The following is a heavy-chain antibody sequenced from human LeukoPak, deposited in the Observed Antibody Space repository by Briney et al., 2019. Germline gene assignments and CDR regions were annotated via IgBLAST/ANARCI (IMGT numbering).Heavy chain of an antibody. Sequence: PGGSLGLSCAASGFTLSSYSMNWVHQAPGKGLEWVSSISSSSSYIYYADSVKGRFTISRDNAKNSLYLQMNSLRAEDTAVYYCARVFRSSGYLYYFDYWGQGTLVTVSS. CDR2: ISSSSSYI. CDR3: ARVFRSSGYLYYFDY. D-gene: IGHD3-22*01. V-gene: IGHV3-21*01. J-gene: IGHJ4*02. CDR1: GFTLSSYS.